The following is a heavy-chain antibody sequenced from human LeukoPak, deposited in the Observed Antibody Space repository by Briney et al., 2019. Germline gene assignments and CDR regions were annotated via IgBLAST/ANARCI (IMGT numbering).Heavy chain of an antibody. D-gene: IGHD1-26*01. J-gene: IGHJ6*03. CDR2: IASNGGNI. Sequence: GGSLKLSCAASGFTFSNYTRRWVRQAPGKRLEYVSSIASNGGNIHYANSVKGRFTISRDNSKNSLYLQMGGLRTEDMAVYHCARVKAGATISDFYYYYMDVWGKGTTVTVSS. V-gene: IGHV3-64*01. CDR1: GFTFSNYT. CDR3: ARVKAGATISDFYYYYMDV.